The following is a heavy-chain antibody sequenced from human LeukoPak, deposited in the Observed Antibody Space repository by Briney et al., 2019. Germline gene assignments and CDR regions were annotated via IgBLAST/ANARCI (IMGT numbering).Heavy chain of an antibody. CDR1: GDSVSDDY. V-gene: IGHV4-59*08. CDR3: ARWDDSAWGFGN. J-gene: IGHJ4*02. CDR2: IYYTGDTST. Sequence: PSETLSLTCTVSGDSVSDDYWSWIRQPPGEGLEWIGWIYYTGDTSTNHSPSLKSRVTLSVDTSKNQLSLKLTSVTAADTAVYYCARWDDSAWGFGNWGPGTLVTVSS. D-gene: IGHD6-19*01.